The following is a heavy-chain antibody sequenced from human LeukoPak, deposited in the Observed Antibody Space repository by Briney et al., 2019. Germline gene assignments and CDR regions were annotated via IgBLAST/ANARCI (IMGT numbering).Heavy chain of an antibody. Sequence: GGSLRLSCAASGFTFSSYAMHWVRQAPGKGLEWVAVISYDGSNKYYADSVKGRFTISRDNSKSTLYLQMNSLRAEDTAVYYCARDRWPYYYDSSGYYAALGYWGQGTLVTVSS. D-gene: IGHD3-22*01. CDR1: GFTFSSYA. CDR3: ARDRWPYYYDSSGYYAALGY. V-gene: IGHV3-30-3*01. CDR2: ISYDGSNK. J-gene: IGHJ4*02.